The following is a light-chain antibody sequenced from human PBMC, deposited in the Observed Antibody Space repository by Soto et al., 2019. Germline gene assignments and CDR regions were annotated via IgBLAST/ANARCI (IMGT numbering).Light chain of an antibody. CDR2: GAS. V-gene: IGKV3-20*01. J-gene: IGKJ4*01. CDR3: QQYGSSLFA. Sequence: EMVLTQSPGTLSLSPGERATLSCRASQTVGASYLAWYQQEPGQAPRLLIYGASSRATGIPDRFSGSGSGTDFTLTISRLEPEDFAVYYCQQYGSSLFAFGGGTKVDI. CDR1: QTVGASY.